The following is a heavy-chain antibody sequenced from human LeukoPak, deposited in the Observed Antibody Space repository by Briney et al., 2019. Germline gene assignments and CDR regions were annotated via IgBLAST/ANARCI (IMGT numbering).Heavy chain of an antibody. Sequence: SETLSLTCTVSGGSISSGSYYWSWIRQPAGKGLEWIGRIYTSGSTNYNPSLKSRVTISVDTSKNQFSLTLSSVTAADTAVYYCARLGGGSYYRHFDYWGQGILVTVSS. J-gene: IGHJ4*02. D-gene: IGHD1-26*01. CDR1: GGSISSGSYY. V-gene: IGHV4-61*02. CDR3: ARLGGGSYYRHFDY. CDR2: IYTSGST.